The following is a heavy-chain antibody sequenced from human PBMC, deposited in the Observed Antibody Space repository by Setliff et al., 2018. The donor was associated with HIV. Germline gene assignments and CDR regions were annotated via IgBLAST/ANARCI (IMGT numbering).Heavy chain of an antibody. CDR2: IDHSGDT. CDR1: GGTFNNYY. J-gene: IGHJ6*03. Sequence: PSENLSLTCAVYGGTFNNYYWSWLRQPPGKGLEWIGEIDHSGDTNYNPSLKSRVTISVDTTNSHFSLKLSSVTAADTAVYFCARAQTRPSHYYSYYMDVWGKGTTVTVSS. V-gene: IGHV4-34*01. CDR3: ARAQTRPSHYYSYYMDV.